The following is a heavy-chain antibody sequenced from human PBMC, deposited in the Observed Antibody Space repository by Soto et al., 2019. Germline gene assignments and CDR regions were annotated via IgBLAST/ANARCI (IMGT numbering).Heavy chain of an antibody. CDR2: IYHSGST. Sequence: QLQLQESGSGLVKPSQTLSLTCAVSGGSISSGGYSWSWIRQPPGKGLEWIGYIYHSGSTYYNPSLKSRVTISVDRSKNQFSLKLSSVTAADTAVYYCARAYYDYVWGSYRPTRYNWFDPWGQGTLVTVSS. CDR1: GGSISSGGYS. J-gene: IGHJ5*02. CDR3: ARAYYDYVWGSYRPTRYNWFDP. D-gene: IGHD3-16*02. V-gene: IGHV4-30-2*01.